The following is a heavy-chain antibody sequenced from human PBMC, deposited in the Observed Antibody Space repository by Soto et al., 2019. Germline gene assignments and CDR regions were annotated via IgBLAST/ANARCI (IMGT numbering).Heavy chain of an antibody. CDR2: IYYSGST. V-gene: IGHV4-39*01. CDR1: GGSISSSSYY. CDR3: ARARFGDYGDSNWFDP. Sequence: PETLSLTCTVSGGSISSSSYYWGWIRQPPGKGLEWIGSIYYSGSTYYNPSLKSRVTISVDTSKNQFSLKLSSVTAADTAVYYCARARFGDYGDSNWFDPWGQGTLVTVSS. J-gene: IGHJ5*02. D-gene: IGHD4-17*01.